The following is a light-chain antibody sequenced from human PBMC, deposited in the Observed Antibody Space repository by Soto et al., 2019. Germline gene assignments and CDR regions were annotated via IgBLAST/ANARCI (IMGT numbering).Light chain of an antibody. CDR2: GAS. Sequence: EIVMTQSPATLSVSPGEGATFSCRASQSVSSHLAWYQHKPGQAPRLLIYGASTRATGIPARFSGSGSGTDFTLTISRLEPEDFAVYYCQQYGSSQTFGQGTKVDIK. CDR1: QSVSSH. J-gene: IGKJ1*01. V-gene: IGKV3-15*01. CDR3: QQYGSSQT.